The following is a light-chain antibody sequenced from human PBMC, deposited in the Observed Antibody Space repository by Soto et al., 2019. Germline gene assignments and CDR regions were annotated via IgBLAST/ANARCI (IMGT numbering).Light chain of an antibody. V-gene: IGKV1-5*03. CDR1: QTISSW. Sequence: DIQMTQSPSTLSGSVGDRVTITCRASQTISSWLAWYQQKPGKAPKLLIYKASTLKSGVPSRFSGSGSGTEFTLTISSLQPDDFATYYCQQYNSYPWTFGQGTKVE. J-gene: IGKJ1*01. CDR3: QQYNSYPWT. CDR2: KAS.